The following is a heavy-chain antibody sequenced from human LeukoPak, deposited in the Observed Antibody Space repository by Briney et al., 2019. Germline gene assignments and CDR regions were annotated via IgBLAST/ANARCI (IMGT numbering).Heavy chain of an antibody. Sequence: PSETLSVTCTVSGGSISSGSYYWSWIRQPAGKGLEWIGRIYTSGSTNYNPSLKGRVTISVDTSKNQFSLKLSSVTAADTAVYYCARAVMEGDMVATSAFDYWGQGTLVTVSS. CDR3: ARAVMEGDMVATSAFDY. D-gene: IGHD5-12*01. J-gene: IGHJ4*02. CDR1: GGSISSGSYY. CDR2: IYTSGST. V-gene: IGHV4-61*02.